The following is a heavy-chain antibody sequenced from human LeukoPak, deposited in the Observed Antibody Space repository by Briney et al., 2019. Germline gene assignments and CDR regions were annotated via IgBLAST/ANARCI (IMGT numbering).Heavy chain of an antibody. CDR2: INPSGGST. J-gene: IGHJ5*02. Sequence: ASVKVSCKASGGTFSSYAISWVRQAPGQGLEWMGIINPSGGSTSYAQKFQGRVTMTRDTSTSTVYMELSSLRSEDTAVYYCARGPYCSGGSCYSGWFDPWGQGTLVTVSS. CDR3: ARGPYCSGGSCYSGWFDP. D-gene: IGHD2-15*01. V-gene: IGHV1-46*01. CDR1: GGTFSSYA.